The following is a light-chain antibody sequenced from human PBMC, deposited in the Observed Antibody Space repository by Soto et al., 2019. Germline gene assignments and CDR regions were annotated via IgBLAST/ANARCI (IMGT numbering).Light chain of an antibody. Sequence: EIVMTQSPATLSVSPGERATLSCRASQSVGSSLAWYQQKPGQAPRLLIYGASTRATGIPVRFSGSGSGTEFTLTISSLQSEDFAVYYCHQYGSSPRTFGQGTKVEIK. J-gene: IGKJ1*01. CDR3: HQYGSSPRT. CDR2: GAS. CDR1: QSVGSS. V-gene: IGKV3-15*01.